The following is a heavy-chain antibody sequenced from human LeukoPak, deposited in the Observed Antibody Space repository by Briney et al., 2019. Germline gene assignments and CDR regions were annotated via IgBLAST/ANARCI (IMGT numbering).Heavy chain of an antibody. J-gene: IGHJ6*03. CDR1: GYSFTSYW. Sequence: GESLKISCKGSGYSFTSYWIGWVRQMPGKGLEWMGIIYPGDSDTRYSPSFQGQVTISADKSISTAYLQWSSLKASDTAMYYCARLGHEAYYYYYYMDVWGKGTTVTVSS. CDR3: ARLGHEAYYYYYYMDV. V-gene: IGHV5-51*01. CDR2: IYPGDSDT.